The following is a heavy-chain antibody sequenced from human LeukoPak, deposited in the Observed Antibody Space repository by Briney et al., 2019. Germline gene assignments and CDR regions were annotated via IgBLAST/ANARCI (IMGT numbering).Heavy chain of an antibody. CDR2: IYYTGST. CDR1: GASISSYY. CDR3: ARKLGYYYDSSGSIDAFDM. D-gene: IGHD3-22*01. J-gene: IGHJ3*02. V-gene: IGHV4-59*01. Sequence: SETLSLTCTVSGASISSYYWSWIRQPPGKGLEWVGYIYYTGSTNYSPSLKSRVTISLDTSKNHFSLKLSSVTAADTAVYYCARKLGYYYDSSGSIDAFDMWGQGTMVTVSS.